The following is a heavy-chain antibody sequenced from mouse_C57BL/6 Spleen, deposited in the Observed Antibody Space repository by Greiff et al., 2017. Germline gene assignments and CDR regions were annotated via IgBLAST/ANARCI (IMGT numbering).Heavy chain of an antibody. CDR3: ARHRGFYYYCSKGMDY. CDR2: IWSDGST. D-gene: IGHD1-1*01. Sequence: QVQLKESGPGLVAPSQSLSITCTVSGFSLTSYGVHWVRQPPGKGLEWLVVIWSDGSTTYNSALKSRLSISKDNSKSQVFLKMNSLQTDDTAMYYCARHRGFYYYCSKGMDYWGQGTSVTVSS. V-gene: IGHV2-6-1*01. J-gene: IGHJ4*01. CDR1: GFSLTSYG.